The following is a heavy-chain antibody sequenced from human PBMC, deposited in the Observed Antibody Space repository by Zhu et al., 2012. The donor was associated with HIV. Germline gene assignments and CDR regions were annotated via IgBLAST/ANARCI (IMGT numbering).Heavy chain of an antibody. Sequence: QMQLQESGPGLVKPSETLSLTCTVSGGSISSSSYYWGWIRQPPGKGLEWIGSFFYSGSTFYNPSLRSRVTISTGTSKNQFSLKLTSVSAADTAVYYCARHFQLWYYFDSWGQGTLVTVSS. D-gene: IGHD3-3*02. CDR2: FFYSGST. J-gene: IGHJ4*02. CDR1: GGSISSSSYY. CDR3: ARHFQLWYYFDS. V-gene: IGHV4-39*07.